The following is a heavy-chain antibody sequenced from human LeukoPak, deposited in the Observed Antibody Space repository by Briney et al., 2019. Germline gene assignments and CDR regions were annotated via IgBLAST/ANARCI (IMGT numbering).Heavy chain of an antibody. V-gene: IGHV1-69*13. CDR3: AGVDTAMVNFDY. Sequence: GASVKVSCKASGGTFSSYAISWVRQAPGQGLEWMGGIIPIFGTANYAQKFQGRVTITADESTSTAYMELSSLRSEDTAVYYCAGVDTAMVNFDYWGQGTLVTVSS. CDR1: GGTFSSYA. D-gene: IGHD5-18*01. CDR2: IIPIFGTA. J-gene: IGHJ4*02.